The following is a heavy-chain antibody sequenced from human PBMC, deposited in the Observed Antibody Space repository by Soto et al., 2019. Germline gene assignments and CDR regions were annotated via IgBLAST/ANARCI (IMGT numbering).Heavy chain of an antibody. CDR3: ARALSSANYYYGSGSYYNGVFDP. D-gene: IGHD3-10*01. Sequence: QVQLVQSGAEVKKPGSSVKVSCKASGGTFSSYTISWVRQAPGQGLEWMGRIIPILGIANYAQKFQGRVTITAAKSTSTAYMELSSLRSEDTAVYYCARALSSANYYYGSGSYYNGVFDPWGQGTLVTVSS. J-gene: IGHJ5*02. CDR1: GGTFSSYT. CDR2: IIPILGIA. V-gene: IGHV1-69*02.